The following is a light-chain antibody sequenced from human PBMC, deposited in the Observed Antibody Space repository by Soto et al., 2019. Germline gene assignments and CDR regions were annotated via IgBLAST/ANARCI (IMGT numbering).Light chain of an antibody. J-gene: IGKJ1*01. V-gene: IGKV3-15*01. CDR3: QQYNKGT. CDR1: QSVSSSY. CDR2: GAS. Sequence: IVLKQSPGAVSLNKGERATLSCRASQSVSSSYLAWYQQKPGQAPRLLIYGASTRATGIPARFSGSGSGTEFTLTICSLQSEDLAVYYCQQYNKGTFGQGTKVDIK.